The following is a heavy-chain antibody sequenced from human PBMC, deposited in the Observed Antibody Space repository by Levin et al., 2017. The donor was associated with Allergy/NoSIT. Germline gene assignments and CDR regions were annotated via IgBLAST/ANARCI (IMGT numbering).Heavy chain of an antibody. CDR3: ARDIPPMTIVGVVNGMDV. CDR1: GFTFSDYY. CDR2: ISSSGSTI. V-gene: IGHV3-11*01. J-gene: IGHJ6*02. D-gene: IGHD3-3*01. Sequence: SCAASGFTFSDYYMSWIRQAPGKGLEWVSYISSSGSTIYYADSVKGRFTISRDNAKNSLYLQMNSLRAEDTAVYYCARDIPPMTIVGVVNGMDVWGQGTTVTVSS.